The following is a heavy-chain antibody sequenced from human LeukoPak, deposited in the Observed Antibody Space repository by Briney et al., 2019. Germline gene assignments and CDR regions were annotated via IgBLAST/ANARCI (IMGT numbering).Heavy chain of an antibody. V-gene: IGHV3-7*01. CDR2: MNQDGGEI. CDR1: GFTFSRYW. J-gene: IGHJ2*01. CDR3: VGGPGWVFDL. Sequence: GGSLRLSCVGSGFTFSRYWLNWVRQAPGKGLEWVANMNQDGGEIYYLDSVKGRFTISRDNAKNSVYLQMNGLKAEDTAVYHRVGGPGWVFDLWGRGTLVTVSS. D-gene: IGHD6-19*01.